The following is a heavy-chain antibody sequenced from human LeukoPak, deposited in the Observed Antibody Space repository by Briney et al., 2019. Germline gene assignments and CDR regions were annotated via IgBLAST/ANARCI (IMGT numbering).Heavy chain of an antibody. CDR1: GGSISSSSYY. CDR2: IYYSGST. V-gene: IGHV4-39*01. J-gene: IGHJ4*02. D-gene: IGHD3-22*01. CDR3: ARHSYDSSGYYFGWIDY. Sequence: SETLSLTCTVSGGSISSSSYYWGGIRQPPGKGLEWIGSIYYSGSTYYNPSLKSRVTISVDTSKNQFSLKLSSVTAADTAVYYCARHSYDSSGYYFGWIDYWGQGTLVTVSS.